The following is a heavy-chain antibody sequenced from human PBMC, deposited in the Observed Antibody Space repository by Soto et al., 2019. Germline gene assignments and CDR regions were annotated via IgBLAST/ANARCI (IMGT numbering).Heavy chain of an antibody. J-gene: IGHJ4*02. V-gene: IGHV3-66*01. D-gene: IGHD2-21*02. CDR1: GFTVSNNY. CDR2: MYSSGTT. Sequence: EVQLVESGGDLVQPGGSLRLSCAASGFTVSNNYISWVRQAPGKGLEWVSLMYSSGTTHYADSVKGRFTISRDSSKNTVFLQMNSLAAEDTAVYFCTAGVSPGNSWGQGTRVTVSS. CDR3: TAGVSPGNS.